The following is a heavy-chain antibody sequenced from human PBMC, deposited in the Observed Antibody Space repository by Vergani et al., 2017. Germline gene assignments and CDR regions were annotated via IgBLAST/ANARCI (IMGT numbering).Heavy chain of an antibody. D-gene: IGHD3-22*01. CDR1: GYTFSDHH. Sequence: QVQLVQSGAEVKKPGASVKVSCKASGYTFSDHHLHWVRQAPGQGLEWVGWININSGATKLAQKFQGRVTILANESTSTAYMELSSLRSEDTAVYYCARSSGYYSYYFDFWGQGTLVTVSS. J-gene: IGHJ4*02. V-gene: IGHV1-2*02. CDR3: ARSSGYYSYYFDF. CDR2: ININSGAT.